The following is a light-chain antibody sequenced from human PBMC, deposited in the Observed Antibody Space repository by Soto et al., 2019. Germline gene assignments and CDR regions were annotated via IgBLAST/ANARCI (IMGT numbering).Light chain of an antibody. J-gene: IGLJ3*02. CDR3: GSLTSATTWV. Sequence: QSALTQPASVSGSPGQSITISCTGTSNHIGRYDYVSWYQQFPGKAPKLLIYRVINRPSGVSDRSSGSKSGNSASLGISSLQPEDEASYVCGSLTSATTWVFGGGTKLTVL. V-gene: IGLV2-14*03. CDR1: SNHIGRYDY. CDR2: RVI.